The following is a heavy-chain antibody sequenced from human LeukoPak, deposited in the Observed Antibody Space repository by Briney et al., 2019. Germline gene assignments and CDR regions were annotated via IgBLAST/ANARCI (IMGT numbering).Heavy chain of an antibody. CDR3: ARDQWLAYYYNGMDV. D-gene: IGHD6-19*01. J-gene: IGHJ6*02. CDR2: ITNNGTTI. CDR1: GFTFSSYA. V-gene: IGHV3-48*03. Sequence: GGSLRLSCAASGFTFSSYAMNWVRQAPGKGLEGVSYITNNGTTIYYAASVKGRFTISRDNAENSLYLQMNSLRDEDTAIYYCARDQWLAYYYNGMDVWGQGTTVTVSS.